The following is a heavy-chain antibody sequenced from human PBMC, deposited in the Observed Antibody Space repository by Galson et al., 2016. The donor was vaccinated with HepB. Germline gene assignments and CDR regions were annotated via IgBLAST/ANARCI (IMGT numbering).Heavy chain of an antibody. V-gene: IGHV3-30-3*01. Sequence: LSCAASGFTFNTYAIHWVRQAPGKGLEWVAVISYDGTNKYYANSVKGRFTISRDNSKNTLHLQMSSLRAEDTAVYYCARELDLWFGDSWDGGFFDLWGRGTLVTVSS. D-gene: IGHD3-10*01. CDR3: ARELDLWFGDSWDGGFFDL. CDR2: ISYDGTNK. CDR1: GFTFNTYA. J-gene: IGHJ2*01.